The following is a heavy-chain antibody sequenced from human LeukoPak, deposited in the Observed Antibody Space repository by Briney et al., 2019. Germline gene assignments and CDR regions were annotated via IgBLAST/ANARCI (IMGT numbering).Heavy chain of an antibody. CDR3: ARHRSSWLIGY. D-gene: IGHD6-6*01. V-gene: IGHV3-23*01. J-gene: IGHJ4*02. CDR2: ISDSGGNT. CDR1: GFTFNSYA. Sequence: PGGSLRLSCAASGFTFNSYAMSWVRQAPWERLQWVSGISDSGGNTYYADSVRGRFTISRDNSKNTLYLQMNSLRAEDTAVYYCARHRSSWLIGYWGQGTLVTVPS.